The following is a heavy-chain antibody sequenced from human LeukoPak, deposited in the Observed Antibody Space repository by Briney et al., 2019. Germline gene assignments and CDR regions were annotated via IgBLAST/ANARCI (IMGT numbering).Heavy chain of an antibody. J-gene: IGHJ4*02. Sequence: GGSLRLSCAASGFTFSSYGMHWVRQAPGKGLEWVAVLSYDGSNKYYADSVKGRFTISRDNSKNTLYLQMNSLRAEDTAVYYCAKGRGIVGATPFDYWGQGTLVTVSS. V-gene: IGHV3-30*18. CDR3: AKGRGIVGATPFDY. CDR2: LSYDGSNK. CDR1: GFTFSSYG. D-gene: IGHD1-26*01.